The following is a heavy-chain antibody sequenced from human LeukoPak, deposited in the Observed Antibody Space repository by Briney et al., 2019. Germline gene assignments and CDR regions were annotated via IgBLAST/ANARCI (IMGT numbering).Heavy chain of an antibody. Sequence: GGSLRLSCAASGFTFRNAWMSWVRQAPGKGLEWVAAISYDGGDKYYADSVKGRFTISRDNSKNTLYLQMNSLRAEDTAVYYCAKGGPLSGSFSLDYWGQGTLVTVSS. CDR1: GFTFRNAW. CDR2: ISYDGGDK. J-gene: IGHJ4*02. D-gene: IGHD1-26*01. V-gene: IGHV3-30*18. CDR3: AKGGPLSGSFSLDY.